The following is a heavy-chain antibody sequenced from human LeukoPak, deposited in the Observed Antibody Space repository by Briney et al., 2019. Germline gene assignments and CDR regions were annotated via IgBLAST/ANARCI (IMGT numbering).Heavy chain of an antibody. CDR1: GFTFSAYW. CDR2: IKQDGSEK. D-gene: IGHD1-1*01. Sequence: GGSLRLSCVASGFTFSAYWMSWVRQAPGKGLEWLANIKQDGSEKQYVDSVKGRLAISRDNAKTSVYLQMNGLRAEDTAVYYCVTTTRSAPFDNWGQGTLVTVSS. V-gene: IGHV3-7*01. J-gene: IGHJ4*02. CDR3: VTTTRSAPFDN.